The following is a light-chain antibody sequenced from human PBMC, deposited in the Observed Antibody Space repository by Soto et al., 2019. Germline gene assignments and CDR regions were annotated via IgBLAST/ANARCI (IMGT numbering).Light chain of an antibody. CDR1: VSNVGTNY. CDR3: ASWDDSLSGSV. V-gene: IGLV1-47*01. J-gene: IGLJ2*01. CDR2: RHD. Sequence: QSVLTQPPSASGTPGQRVTISCSGSVSNVGTNYVYWYQQLPGTAPKLLIFRHDPRPSGVPDRFSGSKSGTSASLAISGLRSEDEADYYCASWDDSLSGSVFGGGTKLTVL.